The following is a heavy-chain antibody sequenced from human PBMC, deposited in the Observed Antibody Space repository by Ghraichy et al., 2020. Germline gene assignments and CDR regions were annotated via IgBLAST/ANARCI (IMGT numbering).Heavy chain of an antibody. CDR1: GFTFSTYS. D-gene: IGHD3-22*01. CDR2: ISSKSNYI. CDR3: AREKRYYYDTSGHYYFDQ. V-gene: IGHV3-21*01. J-gene: IGHJ4*02. Sequence: GGSLRLSCAASGFTFSTYSMIWVRQAPGKGLEWVSSISSKSNYIYNADSMKGRFTISRDNAKNSLFLQMNSLRAEDTAVYYCAREKRYYYDTSGHYYFDQWGQGTLVTVSS.